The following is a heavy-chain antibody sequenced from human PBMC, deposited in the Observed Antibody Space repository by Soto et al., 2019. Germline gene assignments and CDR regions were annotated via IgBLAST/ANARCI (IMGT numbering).Heavy chain of an antibody. CDR2: IYYSGST. Sequence: PSETLSLTCTVSGGSISSYYWSWIRQPPGKGLEWIGYIYYSGSTNYNPSLKSRVTISVDTSKNQFSLKLSSVTAADTAVYYCARSGERGVNKRPFDYWGQGTLVTVS. CDR1: GGSISSYY. J-gene: IGHJ4*02. CDR3: ARSGERGVNKRPFDY. V-gene: IGHV4-59*01. D-gene: IGHD3-10*01.